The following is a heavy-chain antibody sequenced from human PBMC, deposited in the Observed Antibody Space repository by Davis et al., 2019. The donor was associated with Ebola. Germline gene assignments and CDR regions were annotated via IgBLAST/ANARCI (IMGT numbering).Heavy chain of an antibody. D-gene: IGHD5-24*01. Sequence: PGGSLRLSCAASGFTFSSYAMSWVRQAPGKGLEWVSAISGSGGSTYYADSVKGRFTISRDNSKNTLYLQMNSLRAEDTAVYYCAKSGRPEMATTLFDYWGQGTLVTVSS. CDR3: AKSGRPEMATTLFDY. CDR2: ISGSGGST. CDR1: GFTFSSYA. V-gene: IGHV3-23*01. J-gene: IGHJ4*02.